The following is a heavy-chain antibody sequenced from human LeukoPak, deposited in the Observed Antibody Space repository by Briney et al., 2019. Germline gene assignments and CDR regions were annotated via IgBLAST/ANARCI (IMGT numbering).Heavy chain of an antibody. CDR1: GFTVSSNY. D-gene: IGHD3-16*01. J-gene: IGHJ4*02. Sequence: AGSLRLSCAASGFTVSSNYMSWVRQAPGKGLEWVSVIYSGGSTYYADSVKGRFTISRDNSKNTLYLQMNSLRAEDTAVYYCAMTHKFGPSCYFDYWGQGTLVTVSS. CDR3: AMTHKFGPSCYFDY. CDR2: IYSGGST. V-gene: IGHV3-66*01.